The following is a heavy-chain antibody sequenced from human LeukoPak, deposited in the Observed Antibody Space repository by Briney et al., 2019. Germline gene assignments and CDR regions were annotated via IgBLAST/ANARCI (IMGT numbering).Heavy chain of an antibody. J-gene: IGHJ4*02. CDR2: INPNSGGS. CDR1: GYTFTGYF. Sequence: ASVKVSCKASGYTFTGYFMHWVRQAPGQGLEWMGWINPNSGGSNYAQKFQGRVTMTRDTSISTAYMELSRLRSDDTAVYYCARVESTSGGSGSYDGDYWGQGTLVTVSS. D-gene: IGHD6-19*01. V-gene: IGHV1-2*02. CDR3: ARVESTSGGSGSYDGDY.